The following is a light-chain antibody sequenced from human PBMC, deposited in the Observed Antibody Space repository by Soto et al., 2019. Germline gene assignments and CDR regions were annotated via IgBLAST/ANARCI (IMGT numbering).Light chain of an antibody. CDR3: QQYDNWPPT. Sequence: EIVMTQSPVTLSVSPGERATLSCRASQSVSSNLAWYQQKPGQAPSLLIYGAFTRATGIPARFSGSGSGTEFTLTISSLQSEDFAVYYCQQYDNWPPTFGQGTKVDIK. J-gene: IGKJ1*01. V-gene: IGKV3-15*01. CDR1: QSVSSN. CDR2: GAF.